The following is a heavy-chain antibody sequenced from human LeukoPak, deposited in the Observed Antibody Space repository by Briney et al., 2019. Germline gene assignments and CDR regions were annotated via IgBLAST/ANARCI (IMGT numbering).Heavy chain of an antibody. CDR3: AKESSYYGSGSYYKAFDY. V-gene: IGHV3-23*01. CDR1: GFTFSSYA. J-gene: IGHJ4*02. CDR2: ISGSASST. D-gene: IGHD3-10*01. Sequence: PGGSLRLSCAASGFTFSSYAMSWVRQAPGKGLEWVSAISGSASSTYYAGSVKGRFTISRDNSKNTLYLQMNSLRAEDTAVYYCAKESSYYGSGSYYKAFDYWGQGTLVTVSS.